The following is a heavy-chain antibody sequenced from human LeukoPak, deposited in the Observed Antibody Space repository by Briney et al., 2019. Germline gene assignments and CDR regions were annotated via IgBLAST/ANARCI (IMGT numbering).Heavy chain of an antibody. V-gene: IGHV4-59*01. J-gene: IGHJ4*02. CDR2: IYYSGTT. D-gene: IGHD6-13*01. Sequence: ASETLSLTCTVSGGSISSYYWSWIRQPPGKGLEWIGYIYYSGTTNYNPSLKSRVTISVDTSKNQFSLKLSSVTAADTAVYYCARGVYIAAAQYAYWGQGTLVTVSS. CDR1: GGSISSYY. CDR3: ARGVYIAAAQYAY.